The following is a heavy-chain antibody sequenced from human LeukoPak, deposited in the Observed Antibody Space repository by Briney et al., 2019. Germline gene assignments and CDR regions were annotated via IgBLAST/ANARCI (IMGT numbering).Heavy chain of an antibody. CDR3: ARDSSSSPDY. J-gene: IGHJ4*02. CDR2: ISSSSTYI. V-gene: IGHV3-21*01. Sequence: SGGSLRLSCAASGFTFSSYSVNWVRQAPGKGLEWVSSISSSSTYISYTDSVKGRFTISRDNAKNSLYLQMNSLRAEDTAVYYCARDSSSSPDYWGQGTLVTVSS. CDR1: GFTFSSYS.